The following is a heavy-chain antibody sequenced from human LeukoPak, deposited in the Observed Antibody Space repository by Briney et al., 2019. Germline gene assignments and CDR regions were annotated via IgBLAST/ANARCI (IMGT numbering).Heavy chain of an antibody. CDR3: AKTTVGYSSGRYPGWPADC. CDR2: ICGSGGCT. CDR1: GFTFNTYA. D-gene: IGHD6-19*01. Sequence: GGCLRLSCAASGFTFNTYAIYWVRQAPGKGLEWVSGICGSGGCTYYADSVKGRFTISRDNSENTVYLQMNSLTADDTAVYYCAKTTVGYSSGRYPGWPADCWGQGTLVTVSS. J-gene: IGHJ4*02. V-gene: IGHV3-23*01.